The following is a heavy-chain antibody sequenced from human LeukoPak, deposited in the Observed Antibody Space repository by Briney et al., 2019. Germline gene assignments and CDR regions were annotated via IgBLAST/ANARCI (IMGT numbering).Heavy chain of an antibody. CDR2: ISGSGSST. V-gene: IGHV3-23*01. J-gene: IGHJ4*02. CDR3: ARSGYYYDSSDLIDY. Sequence: GGSLRLSCAASGFTFSSYAMNWVRQAPGKGLEWVSAISGSGSSTYYADSVKGRFTISRDNAKNTLYLQMNSLRAEDTAVYYCARSGYYYDSSDLIDYWGQGTLVTVSS. CDR1: GFTFSSYA. D-gene: IGHD3-22*01.